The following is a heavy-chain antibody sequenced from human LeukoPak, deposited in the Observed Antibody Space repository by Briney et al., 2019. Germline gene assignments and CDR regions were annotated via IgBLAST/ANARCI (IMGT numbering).Heavy chain of an antibody. J-gene: IGHJ5*02. V-gene: IGHV4-30-2*01. CDR2: IYHSGST. Sequence: PSQTLSLTCAVSGGSISSGGYSWSWIRQPPGKGLEWIGYIYHSGSTYYNPSLKSRVTISVDRSKNQFSLKLSSVTAADTAVYYCARRYCSGGSCYSASGNNWFDPWGQGTLVTVSS. CDR3: ARRYCSGGSCYSASGNNWFDP. D-gene: IGHD2-15*01. CDR1: GGSISSGGYS.